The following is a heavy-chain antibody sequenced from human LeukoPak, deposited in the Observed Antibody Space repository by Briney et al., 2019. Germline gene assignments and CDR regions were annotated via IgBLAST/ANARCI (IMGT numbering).Heavy chain of an antibody. CDR3: ARNPGDYYMDV. CDR2: IYYSGST. CDR1: GGSISSSSYY. J-gene: IGHJ6*03. Sequence: SETLSLTCTVSGGSISSSSYYWGWIRQPPGKGLEWMGSIYYSGSTYYNPSLKSRVTISVDTSKNQFSLKLSSVTAADTAVYYCARNPGDYYMDVWGKGTTVTISS. V-gene: IGHV4-39*01.